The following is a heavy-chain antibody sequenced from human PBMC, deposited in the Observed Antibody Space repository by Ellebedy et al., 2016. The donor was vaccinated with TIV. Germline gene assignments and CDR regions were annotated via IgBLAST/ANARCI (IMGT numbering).Heavy chain of an antibody. D-gene: IGHD6-19*01. J-gene: IGHJ6*03. Sequence: ASVKVSCKASGYTFTSYYMHWVRQAPGQGLEWMGIINPSGGSTSYAQKFQGRVTMTRDTSTSTVYMELSSLRSEDTAVYYCAESGWDPFDYYYYYMDVWGKGTTVTVSS. CDR2: INPSGGST. CDR1: GYTFTSYY. V-gene: IGHV1-46*01. CDR3: AESGWDPFDYYYYYMDV.